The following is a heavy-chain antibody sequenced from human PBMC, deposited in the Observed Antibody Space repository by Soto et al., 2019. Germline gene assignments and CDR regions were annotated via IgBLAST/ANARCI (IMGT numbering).Heavy chain of an antibody. Sequence: QVQLVQSGAEVKKPGASVKVSCKASGYTFTSYAIHWVRQAPGQRLEWMGWINAGTGDTKSSEKFQGRVTIIRDTSVTTAYMDLSSLRSEDTAVYYCARPLGYCSSTSCLHAFDIWGQGKMVTVST. CDR2: INAGTGDT. CDR1: GYTFTSYA. D-gene: IGHD2-2*01. CDR3: ARPLGYCSSTSCLHAFDI. J-gene: IGHJ3*02. V-gene: IGHV1-3*01.